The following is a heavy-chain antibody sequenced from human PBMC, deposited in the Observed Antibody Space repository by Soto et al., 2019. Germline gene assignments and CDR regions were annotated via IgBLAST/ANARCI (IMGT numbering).Heavy chain of an antibody. Sequence: EVQLLESGGALVQPGGSLRLSCAASGFTFSSYAMSWVRQAPGKGLEWVSAISGSGGSTYYADSVKGRFTISRDNSKNTLYLQMNSLRAEDTAVYYCAKGGGRFWSGYRSNYYYMDVWGKGTTVTVSS. V-gene: IGHV3-23*01. D-gene: IGHD3-3*01. J-gene: IGHJ6*03. CDR1: GFTFSSYA. CDR3: AKGGGRFWSGYRSNYYYMDV. CDR2: ISGSGGST.